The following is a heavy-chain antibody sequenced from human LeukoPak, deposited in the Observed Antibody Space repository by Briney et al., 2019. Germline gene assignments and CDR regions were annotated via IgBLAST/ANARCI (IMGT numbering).Heavy chain of an antibody. CDR2: VWYVGGDE. CDR3: AKGVSGSYTRGCDY. V-gene: IGHV3-33*06. CDR1: GFTFSTFG. D-gene: IGHD1-26*01. J-gene: IGHJ4*02. Sequence: PGGSLRLSCAASGFTFSTFGLHWVRQAPGKGLEWVASVWYVGGDEYYADSVKGRFTISRDNSKNTLYLQMNSLRAEDTAVYYCAKGVSGSYTRGCDYWGQGTLVTVSS.